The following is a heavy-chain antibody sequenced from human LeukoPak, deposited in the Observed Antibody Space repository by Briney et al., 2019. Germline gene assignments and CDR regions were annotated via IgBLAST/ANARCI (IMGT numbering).Heavy chain of an antibody. D-gene: IGHD1-26*01. CDR3: GRGMRYSGSYVVEY. CDR1: GDSVSNDDYF. Sequence: SQTLSLTCTVSGDSVSNDDYFWSWTRQPPGEGLEWIGYIYYSAGTYYNPSLKSRVTMSIDTSRNQFSLRLSSVTAADTAVYSCGRGMRYSGSYVVEYWGQGTLVTVSS. J-gene: IGHJ4*02. CDR2: IYYSAGT. V-gene: IGHV4-30-4*01.